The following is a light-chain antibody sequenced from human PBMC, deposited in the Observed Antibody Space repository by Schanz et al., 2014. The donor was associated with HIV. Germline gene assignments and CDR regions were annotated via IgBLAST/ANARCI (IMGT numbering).Light chain of an antibody. J-gene: IGKJ2*01. CDR1: QSISSY. CDR3: QQLNSFPYT. CDR2: AAS. Sequence: GDRVTITCRASQSISSYLNWYQQKPGKAPNLLIYAASTLHTGVPLRFSGSGSGTDFTLTINGLQPDDFATYYCQQLNSFPYTFGQGTMLEI. V-gene: IGKV1-9*01.